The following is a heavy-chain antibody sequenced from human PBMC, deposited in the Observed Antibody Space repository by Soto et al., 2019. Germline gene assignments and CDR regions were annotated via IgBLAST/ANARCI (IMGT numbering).Heavy chain of an antibody. Sequence: LSRTCTVSGGSISTNYWTWIRLPPGKGPEWIGYIYSSGSTNYNPSLRGRVTLSVDASKNQVSLKLSSVTAADKAVYYCAREDGILTGYGGYYYYGMDVWGQGTTVTVSS. V-gene: IGHV4-59*01. D-gene: IGHD3-9*01. CDR2: IYSSGST. J-gene: IGHJ6*02. CDR1: GGSISTNY. CDR3: AREDGILTGYGGYYYYGMDV.